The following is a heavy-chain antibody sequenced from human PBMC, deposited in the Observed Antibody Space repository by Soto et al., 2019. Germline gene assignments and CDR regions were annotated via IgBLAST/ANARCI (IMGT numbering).Heavy chain of an antibody. Sequence: QVQLQESGPGLVKPSETLSLTCSVSGVSISSYFWSWIRQPPGRGLEWIGYTYHRGSTNYSPSLKSRVAISLDTSVNQFSLKVSSVTAADTAVYYCARIGGYHGPLDYWGQGTPVTVSS. CDR1: GVSISSYF. CDR3: ARIGGYHGPLDY. V-gene: IGHV4-59*01. J-gene: IGHJ4*02. CDR2: TYHRGST. D-gene: IGHD3-16*02.